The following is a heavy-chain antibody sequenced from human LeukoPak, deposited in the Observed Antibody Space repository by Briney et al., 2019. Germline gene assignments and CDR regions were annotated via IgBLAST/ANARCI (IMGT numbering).Heavy chain of an antibody. V-gene: IGHV4-34*01. CDR3: ARGCSGGSCYDY. Sequence: SETLSLTCAVYGGSFSGYYWSWIRQPPGKGLEWIGEINHSGSTNYNPSLKSRVTISVDTSKNQFSLKLSSVTAADTAVYYCARGCSGGSCYDYGGKGPPVPVSS. D-gene: IGHD2-15*01. J-gene: IGHJ4*02. CDR1: GGSFSGYY. CDR2: INHSGST.